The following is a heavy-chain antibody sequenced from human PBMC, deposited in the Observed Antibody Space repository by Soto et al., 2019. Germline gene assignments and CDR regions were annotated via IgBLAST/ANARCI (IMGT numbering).Heavy chain of an antibody. CDR2: TYSSGNT. CDR3: ARVPDY. Sequence: SETLSLTCTVSGDSIRSSSYWGWIRQPPGKGLEWIGSTYSSGNTYYNPSLNSRVTISVDTSKNQFSLKLSSVAAADTAVYYCARVPDYWGQGILVT. CDR1: GDSIRSSSY. D-gene: IGHD2-2*01. V-gene: IGHV4-38-2*02. J-gene: IGHJ4*02.